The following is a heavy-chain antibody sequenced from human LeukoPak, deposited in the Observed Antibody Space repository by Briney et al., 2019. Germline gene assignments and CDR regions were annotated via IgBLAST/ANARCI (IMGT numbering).Heavy chain of an antibody. CDR1: GGSISSYY. V-gene: IGHV4-59*08. Sequence: SETLSLTCTVSGGSISSYYWSWIRQPPGKGLEWIGYIYYSGSTNYNPSLKSRVTISVDTPKNQFSLKLSSVTAADTAVYYCARLQREKNAFDIWGQGTMVTVSS. J-gene: IGHJ3*02. CDR3: ARLQREKNAFDI. CDR2: IYYSGST. D-gene: IGHD5-18*01.